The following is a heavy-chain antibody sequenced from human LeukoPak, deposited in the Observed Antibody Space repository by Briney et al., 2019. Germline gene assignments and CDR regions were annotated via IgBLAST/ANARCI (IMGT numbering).Heavy chain of an antibody. V-gene: IGHV3-49*04. Sequence: GGSLRLSCTASGFTFGDYAMSWVRQAPGKGLEWVGFIRGKAYGATTEYVASVKGRFTISRDDSKSIAYLQMNSLKTEDTAVYYCTRVRGYNGFDYWGQGTLVTVSS. J-gene: IGHJ4*02. CDR2: IRGKAYGATT. D-gene: IGHD5-12*01. CDR3: TRVRGYNGFDY. CDR1: GFTFGDYA.